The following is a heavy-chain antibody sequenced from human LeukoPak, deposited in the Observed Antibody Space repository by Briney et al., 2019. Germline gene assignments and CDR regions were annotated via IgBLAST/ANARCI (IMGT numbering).Heavy chain of an antibody. J-gene: IGHJ4*02. D-gene: IGHD3-3*01. CDR1: GFTFSSYE. CDR2: ISSSGSTI. Sequence: GGSLRLSCAASGFTFSSYEMTWVRQAPGKGLEWVSYISSSGSTIYYADSVKGRFTISRDNAKNSLYLQMNSLRAEDTAVYYCARDLWDFWSGFDYWGQGTLVAVSS. V-gene: IGHV3-48*03. CDR3: ARDLWDFWSGFDY.